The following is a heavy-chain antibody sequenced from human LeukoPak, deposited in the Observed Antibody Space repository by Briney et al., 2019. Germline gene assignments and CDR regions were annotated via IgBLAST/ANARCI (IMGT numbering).Heavy chain of an antibody. D-gene: IGHD2-2*01. CDR1: GGTFSSYA. J-gene: IGHJ4*02. CDR3: ATGLRWYCSSTSCLLDY. Sequence: SVKVSCKASGGTFSSYAISWVRQAPGQGLEWMGGIIPIFGTANYAQKFQGRVTMTRDTSTNTVYMELSSLRSEDTAVYYCATGLRWYCSSTSCLLDYWGQGTLVTVSS. CDR2: IIPIFGTA. V-gene: IGHV1-69*05.